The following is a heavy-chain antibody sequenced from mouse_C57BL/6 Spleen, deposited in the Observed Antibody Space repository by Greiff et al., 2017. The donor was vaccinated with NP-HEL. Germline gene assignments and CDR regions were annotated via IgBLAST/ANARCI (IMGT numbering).Heavy chain of an antibody. CDR3: ASYYYEYFDV. CDR1: GYTFTSYW. CDR2: IHPNSGST. V-gene: IGHV1-64*01. J-gene: IGHJ1*03. D-gene: IGHD1-1*01. Sequence: VQLQQPGAELVKPGASVKLSCKASGYTFTSYWMHWVKQRPGQGLEWIGMIHPNSGSTNYNEKFKSKATLTVDKSASTAYMQLSSLTSEDSAVYYCASYYYEYFDVWGTGTTVTVSS.